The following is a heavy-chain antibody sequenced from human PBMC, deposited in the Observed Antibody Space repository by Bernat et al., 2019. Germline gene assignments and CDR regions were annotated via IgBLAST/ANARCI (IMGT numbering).Heavy chain of an antibody. D-gene: IGHD3-9*01. CDR1: GFTFSSYA. V-gene: IGHV3-23*04. CDR3: AKSSRYDILIGVWFDP. J-gene: IGHJ5*02. CDR2: ISGSGGST. Sequence: EVQLVESGGGLVQPGGSLRLSCAASGFTFSSYAMSWVRQAPGKGLEWVSAISGSGGSTYYADSVKGRFTISRDNSKNTLYLQMNSLRAEDTAVYYCAKSSRYDILIGVWFDPWGQGTLVTVSS.